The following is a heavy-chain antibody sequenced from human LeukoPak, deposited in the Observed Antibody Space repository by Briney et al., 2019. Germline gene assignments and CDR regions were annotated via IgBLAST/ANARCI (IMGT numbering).Heavy chain of an antibody. V-gene: IGHV3-30*02. Sequence: GGSLRLSCAGSGFTFSSFGMHWVRQAPGKGLEWVIFIQTDGSDKYYADSVKGRFTVSRDNSKNTLYLQMNSLRPEDTAVYYCAKELGTAVVGQRVDYWGQGTLVTVSS. D-gene: IGHD2-2*01. CDR3: AKELGTAVVGQRVDY. CDR1: GFTFSSFG. J-gene: IGHJ4*02. CDR2: IQTDGSDK.